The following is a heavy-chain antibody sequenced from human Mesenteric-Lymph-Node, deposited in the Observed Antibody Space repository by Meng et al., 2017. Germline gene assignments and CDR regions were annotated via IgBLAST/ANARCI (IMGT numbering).Heavy chain of an antibody. CDR2: IYNSGST. D-gene: IGHD2-21*01. CDR3: ASFDHIPRRNYFDY. J-gene: IGHJ4*02. CDR1: GGSISSSNYY. Sequence: QVPLPESGPGLVKPSQTLSLTCTVPGGSISSSNYYWSWIRQPPGKGLEWSGHIYNSGSTYYNPSLKSRITISVDTSKNQFSLNLNSMTAADTAVYYCASFDHIPRRNYFDYWGQGTLVTVSS. V-gene: IGHV4-30-4*01.